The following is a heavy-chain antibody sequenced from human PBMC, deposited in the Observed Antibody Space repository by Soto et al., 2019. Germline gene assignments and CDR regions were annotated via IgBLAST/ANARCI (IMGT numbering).Heavy chain of an antibody. V-gene: IGHV3-43D*03. CDR2: ISWDGGST. CDR3: AKDIEDNWNAFDI. D-gene: IGHD1-20*01. J-gene: IGHJ3*02. Sequence: GGSLRLSCAASGFTFDDYAMHWVRQAPGKGLEWVSLISWDGGSTYYADSVKGRFTISRDNSKNYLYLQMNSLRAEDTALYYCAKDIEDNWNAFDIWGQGTMVTVSS. CDR1: GFTFDDYA.